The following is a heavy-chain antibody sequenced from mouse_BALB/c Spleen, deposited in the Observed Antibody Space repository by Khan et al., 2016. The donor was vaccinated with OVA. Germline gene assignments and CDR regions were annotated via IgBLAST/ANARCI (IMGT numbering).Heavy chain of an antibody. V-gene: IGHV1S137*01. CDR3: AIRDYFDY. Sequence: QVQLKQSGPELVRPGVSVKISCKGSGYTFTDYSMPWVKQSHAKSLEWIGVISTDSVNTNYNQKFKGKATLTVDKSSSTAYMELARMTSEDSAIYYCAIRDYFDYWGQGTTLTVSS. J-gene: IGHJ2*01. CDR1: GYTFTDYS. CDR2: ISTDSVNT.